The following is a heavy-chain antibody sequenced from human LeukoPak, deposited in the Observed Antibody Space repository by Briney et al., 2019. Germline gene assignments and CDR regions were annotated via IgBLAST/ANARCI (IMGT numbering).Heavy chain of an antibody. Sequence: PGGSLRLSCAASGFTFSTYSMHWVRQAPGKGLQWVAGISYDGSNKYYADSVKGRFTISRDNSKNTLYLQMNSLRPEDAAVYSCVRDGRTYSSSWYHYFDYWGQGTLVTVSS. D-gene: IGHD6-13*01. V-gene: IGHV3-30*04. CDR3: VRDGRTYSSSWYHYFDY. J-gene: IGHJ4*02. CDR1: GFTFSTYS. CDR2: ISYDGSNK.